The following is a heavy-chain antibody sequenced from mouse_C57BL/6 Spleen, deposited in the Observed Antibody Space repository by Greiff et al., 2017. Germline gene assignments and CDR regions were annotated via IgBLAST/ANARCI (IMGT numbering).Heavy chain of an antibody. CDR1: GYTFTDYN. V-gene: IGHV1-18*01. J-gene: IGHJ3*01. CDR2: INPNTGGT. D-gene: IGHD2-5*01. Sequence: VQLKQSGPELVKPGASVKIPCKASGYTFTDYNMDWVKQSHGKSLEWIGHINPNTGGTISNQKFKGKATLTVDKSSSTANMELRSLTSEDTAVDYCARKIDYSNYLAYWGQGTLVTVSA. CDR3: ARKIDYSNYLAY.